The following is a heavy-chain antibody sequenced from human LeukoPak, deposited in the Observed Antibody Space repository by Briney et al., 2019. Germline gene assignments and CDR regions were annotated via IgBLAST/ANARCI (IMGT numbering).Heavy chain of an antibody. Sequence: GGSLRLSCAASGFTFNNAWMNWVRQAPGKGLEWVGRIKSKTDGGTTDYAAPVKGRFTISRDDSKNTLYLQMNSLKTEDTAVYYCTTDRQLTLRHFDLWGRGTLVTVSS. J-gene: IGHJ2*01. CDR1: GFTFNNAW. CDR3: TTDRQLTLRHFDL. V-gene: IGHV3-15*01. CDR2: IKSKTDGGTT. D-gene: IGHD1-1*01.